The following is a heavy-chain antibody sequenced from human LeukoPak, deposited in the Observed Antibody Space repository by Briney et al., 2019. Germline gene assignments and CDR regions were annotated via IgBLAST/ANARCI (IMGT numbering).Heavy chain of an antibody. CDR1: GFTFGSYV. J-gene: IGHJ4*02. D-gene: IGHD1-26*01. CDR2: ISSGGST. V-gene: IGHV3-23*01. CDR3: AKDRASSGSYSFDY. Sequence: PGGSLRLSCAASGFTFGSYVMNWVRQAPGKGLEWVSAISSGGSTYYADSVTGRFTIPRDNSKNTLYLQMNSLRAEDTAVYYCAKDRASSGSYSFDYWGQGTLVTVSS.